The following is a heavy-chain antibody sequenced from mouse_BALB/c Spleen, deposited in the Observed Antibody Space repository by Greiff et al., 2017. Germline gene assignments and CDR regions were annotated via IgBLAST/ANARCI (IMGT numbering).Heavy chain of an antibody. CDR3: ASINWDFYAMDY. J-gene: IGHJ4*01. V-gene: IGHV5-9-4*01. Sequence: EVQLVESGGGLVKPGGSLKLSCAASGFTFSSYAMSWVRQSPEKRLEWVAEISSGGSYTYYPDTVTGRFTITRDNAKNTLYMEMSSLRSEDTAMYYCASINWDFYAMDYWGQGTSVTVSA. CDR1: GFTFSSYA. D-gene: IGHD4-1*02. CDR2: ISSGGSYT.